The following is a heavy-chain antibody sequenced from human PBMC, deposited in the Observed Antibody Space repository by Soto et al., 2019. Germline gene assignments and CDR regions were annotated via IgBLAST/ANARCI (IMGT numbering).Heavy chain of an antibody. J-gene: IGHJ5*02. CDR3: ATPILPAVFAGRGPSPDNNWFDP. D-gene: IGHD3-9*01. CDR1: GFTFSSYA. Sequence: VGSLRLSCAASGFTFSSYAMHWVRQAPGKGLEWVAVISYDGSNKYYADSVKGRFTISRDNSKNTLYLQMNSLRAEDTAVYYCATPILPAVFAGRGPSPDNNWFDPWGQGTLVTVSS. V-gene: IGHV3-30-3*01. CDR2: ISYDGSNK.